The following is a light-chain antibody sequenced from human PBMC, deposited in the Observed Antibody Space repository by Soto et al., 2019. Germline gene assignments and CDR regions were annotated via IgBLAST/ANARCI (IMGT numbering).Light chain of an antibody. CDR2: GAS. CDR1: QSVSSN. J-gene: IGKJ4*01. CDR3: QQYNNWPLT. Sequence: EIVMTQSPATLSVSPGERVTLSCRARQSVSSNLAWYQQKPGQAPRLLNYGASTRATGIPARFSGSGSGTEFTLTISSLQSEDFAVYYCQQYNNWPLTFGGGTKVEIK. V-gene: IGKV3-15*01.